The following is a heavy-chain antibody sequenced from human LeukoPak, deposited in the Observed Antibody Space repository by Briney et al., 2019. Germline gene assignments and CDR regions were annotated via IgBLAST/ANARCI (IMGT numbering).Heavy chain of an antibody. V-gene: IGHV1-18*01. CDR1: GGTFSSHA. J-gene: IGHJ2*01. CDR3: ARDTRILWPTDMVRYFDP. CDR2: ISAYNGNT. D-gene: IGHD5-18*01. Sequence: ASVKVSCKASGGTFSSHAISWVRQAPGQGLEWMGWISAYNGNTNYAQKLQGRVTMTTDTSTSTAYMDLRSLRSDDTAVYYCARDTRILWPTDMVRYFDPWGRGTLVTVSS.